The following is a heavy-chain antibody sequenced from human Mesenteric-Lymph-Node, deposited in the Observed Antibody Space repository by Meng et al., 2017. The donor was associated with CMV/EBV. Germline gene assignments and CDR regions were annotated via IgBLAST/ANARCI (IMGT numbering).Heavy chain of an antibody. D-gene: IGHD3-22*01. Sequence: VSCKAFGYSFSDFDIHWLRQVTGQGLEWMGWMNPGSGKTDYAPKFQGRVTLTKDTSISTAYMELSSLRSEDTAVYYCAIGRVVIFDSWGQGTLVPSPQ. J-gene: IGHJ4*02. V-gene: IGHV1-8*03. CDR1: GYSFSDFD. CDR2: MNPGSGKT. CDR3: AIGRVVIFDS.